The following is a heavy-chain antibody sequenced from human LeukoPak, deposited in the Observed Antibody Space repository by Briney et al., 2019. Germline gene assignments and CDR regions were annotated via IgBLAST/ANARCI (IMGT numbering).Heavy chain of an antibody. D-gene: IGHD3-9*01. CDR2: IKQDVSEK. V-gene: IGHV3-7*03. Sequence: PGGSLRLSCAASGFTFSSYWMSWVRQAPGKGLEWVANIKQDVSEKSYEDSVTGRFTISRDNAKYSLYLQMNSLRAEDTAVYYCAREYNYDILTGYYRFDPWGQGTLVTVSS. J-gene: IGHJ5*02. CDR1: GFTFSSYW. CDR3: AREYNYDILTGYYRFDP.